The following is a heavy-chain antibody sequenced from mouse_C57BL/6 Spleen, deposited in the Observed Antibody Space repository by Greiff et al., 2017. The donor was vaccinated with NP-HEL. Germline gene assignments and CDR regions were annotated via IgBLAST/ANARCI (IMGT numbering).Heavy chain of an antibody. J-gene: IGHJ3*01. V-gene: IGHV5-17*01. CDR1: GFTFSDYG. Sequence: EVQGVESGGGLVKPGGSLKLSCAASGFTFSDYGMHWVRPAPEKGLEWVAYISSGSSTIYYADTVKGRFTSSRDNAKNTLFLQMTSLRSEDTAMYYCARGDYDGWFAYWGQGTLVTVSA. CDR2: ISSGSSTI. CDR3: ARGDYDGWFAY. D-gene: IGHD2-4*01.